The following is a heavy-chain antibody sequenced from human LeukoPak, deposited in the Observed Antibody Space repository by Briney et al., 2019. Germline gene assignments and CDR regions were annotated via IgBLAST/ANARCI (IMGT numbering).Heavy chain of an antibody. Sequence: SETLSLTCTVSGGSTSSSSYYWGWIRQPPGKGLEWIGSIYYSGSTYYNPSLKSRVTISVDTSKNQFSLKLSSVTAADTAVYYCATEFSTGCIDYWGQGTLVTVSS. CDR3: ATEFSTGCIDY. J-gene: IGHJ4*02. CDR2: IYYSGST. V-gene: IGHV4-39*01. D-gene: IGHD6-25*01. CDR1: GGSTSSSSYY.